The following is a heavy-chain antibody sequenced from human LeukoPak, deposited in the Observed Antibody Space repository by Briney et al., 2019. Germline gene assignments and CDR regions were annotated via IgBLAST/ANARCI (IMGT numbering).Heavy chain of an antibody. CDR3: KKEIGERGYSVH. D-gene: IGHD5/OR15-5a*01. Sequence: TGGSLRLSCAASGFIVDDYAMQWVRQAPGDGLEWVSFISGDGGSTYYADSGKGRFTISRDHSTHSIYMQMNGQITAEIALYYCKKEIGERGYSVHWGQGTLVAVSS. CDR1: GFIVDDYA. V-gene: IGHV3-43*02. CDR2: ISGDGGST. J-gene: IGHJ4*02.